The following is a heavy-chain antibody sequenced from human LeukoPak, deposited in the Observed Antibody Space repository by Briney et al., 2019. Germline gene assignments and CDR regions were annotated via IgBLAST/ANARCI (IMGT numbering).Heavy chain of an antibody. CDR2: MNPNSGNT. CDR1: GYTFTSYD. Sequence: ASVKVSCKASGYTFTSYDINWVGQATGQGLEWMGWMNPNSGNTGYAQKFQGRVTMTRNTSISTAYMELSSLRSEDTAVYYCARDFLGYCSGGSCSDYWGQGTLVTVSS. V-gene: IGHV1-8*01. D-gene: IGHD2-15*01. CDR3: ARDFLGYCSGGSCSDY. J-gene: IGHJ4*02.